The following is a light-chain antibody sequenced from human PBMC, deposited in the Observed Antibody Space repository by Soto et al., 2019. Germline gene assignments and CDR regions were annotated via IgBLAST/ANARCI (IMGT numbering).Light chain of an antibody. CDR1: QSVGSN. CDR2: DAS. J-gene: IGKJ1*01. V-gene: IGKV3-15*01. Sequence: EVVMTQSPATLSVSPGEGATLSCRASQSVGSNLAWYQQKAGQAPRLLVYDASTRATGIPARFSGSGSGTEFPLTISGLQSEDFAFYHCQQYNSWPRTFGQGTEVEVK. CDR3: QQYNSWPRT.